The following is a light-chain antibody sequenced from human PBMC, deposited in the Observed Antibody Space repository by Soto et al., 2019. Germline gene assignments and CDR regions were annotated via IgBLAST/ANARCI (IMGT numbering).Light chain of an antibody. Sequence: IVFAHSPGILSLSPGERATLSCRASQSVSSIYLAWYQQKPGQAPRLLIYGASSRATGIPDRFSGSGSGTDFTLTISRLEPEDFAVYYCQQYGSSRWTFGQGTKVDIK. CDR2: GAS. CDR1: QSVSSIY. J-gene: IGKJ1*01. V-gene: IGKV3-20*01. CDR3: QQYGSSRWT.